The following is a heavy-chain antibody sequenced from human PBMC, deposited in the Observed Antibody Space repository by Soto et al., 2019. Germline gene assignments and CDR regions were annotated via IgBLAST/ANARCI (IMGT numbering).Heavy chain of an antibody. D-gene: IGHD1-26*01. CDR2: IYYTGST. CDR1: GGSISSYY. J-gene: IGHJ2*01. V-gene: IGHV4-59*01. Sequence: QVQLQESGPGLVKPSETLSLTCTVSGGSISSYYWSWIRQPPGKGLEWIGYIYYTGSTNYNPSLRSRAPISLDPSKNPFSLKLTSVTAADTAVYYCASSYSGLYWYFDIWGRGTLVTVSS. CDR3: ASSYSGLYWYFDI.